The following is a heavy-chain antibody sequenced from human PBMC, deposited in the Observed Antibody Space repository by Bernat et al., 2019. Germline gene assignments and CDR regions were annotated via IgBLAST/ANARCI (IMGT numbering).Heavy chain of an antibody. J-gene: IGHJ6*03. CDR2: ISSSGSTI. V-gene: IGHV3-48*03. D-gene: IGHD3-3*01. Sequence: EVQLVESGGGLVQPGGSLSLSCAASGFTFSSYEMNWVRQAPGKGLEWVSYISSSGSTIYYADTVKGRFTISRDNAKNSLYMQMNSLRVEDTAVYYCARGRTIFGVVKYYYYYYMDVWGKGTTVTVSS. CDR1: GFTFSSYE. CDR3: ARGRTIFGVVKYYYYYYMDV.